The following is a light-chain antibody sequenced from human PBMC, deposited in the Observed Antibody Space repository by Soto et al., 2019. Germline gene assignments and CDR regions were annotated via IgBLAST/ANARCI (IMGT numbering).Light chain of an antibody. CDR2: DAS. CDR3: QQYYSFPVT. CDR1: QSISSN. J-gene: IGKJ1*01. Sequence: EIVLTQSPATLSLSPGERATLSCRASQSISSNLAWYQQKPGQAPRLLIYDASTRATGIPARFSGTRSGADFTLTISSLEPEDFATYYCQQYYSFPVTFGQGTKVEIK. V-gene: IGKV3-11*01.